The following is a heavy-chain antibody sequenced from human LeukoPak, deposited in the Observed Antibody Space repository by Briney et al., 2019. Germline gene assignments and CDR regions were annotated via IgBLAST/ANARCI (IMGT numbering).Heavy chain of an antibody. Sequence: KPSETLSLTCTVSGGSISSYYWSWIRQPPGKGLEWIGYIYYSGSTKYSPSLKSRLTISVDTSKNHFSLNLRSVTAADTAVYYCARLSYDTSGYWPDYFDHWGQGTLVTVSS. D-gene: IGHD3-22*01. V-gene: IGHV4-59*08. CDR1: GGSISSYY. CDR3: ARLSYDTSGYWPDYFDH. J-gene: IGHJ4*02. CDR2: IYYSGST.